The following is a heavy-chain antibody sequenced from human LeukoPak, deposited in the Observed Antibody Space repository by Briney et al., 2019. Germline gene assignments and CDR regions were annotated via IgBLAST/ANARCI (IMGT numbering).Heavy chain of an antibody. CDR1: GFTFSDYY. CDR2: ISSSSSYT. CDR3: ARGPYYYFWSGYYHDY. D-gene: IGHD3-3*01. Sequence: GGSLRLSCAASGFTFSDYYMSWIRQAPGKGLEWVSYISSSSSYTNYADSVKGRFTISRDNAKNSLYLQMNSLRAEDTAVYYCARGPYYYFWSGYYHDYWGQGTLVTVSS. J-gene: IGHJ4*02. V-gene: IGHV3-11*06.